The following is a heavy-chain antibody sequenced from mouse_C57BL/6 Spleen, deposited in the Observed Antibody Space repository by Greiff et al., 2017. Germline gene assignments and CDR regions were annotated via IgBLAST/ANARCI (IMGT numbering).Heavy chain of an antibody. CDR2: ISSGSSTI. J-gene: IGHJ2*01. CDR3: AGTGHYYGSSFDY. D-gene: IGHD1-1*01. V-gene: IGHV5-17*01. CDR1: GFTFTDYG. Sequence: EVKLQESGGGLVKPGGSLKLSCAASGFTFTDYGMHWVRQAPEKGLEWVAYISSGSSTIYYADTVKGRYTISRDNAKNTLFLQRTSLRSEDTSMYYCAGTGHYYGSSFDYWGQGTTLTVSS.